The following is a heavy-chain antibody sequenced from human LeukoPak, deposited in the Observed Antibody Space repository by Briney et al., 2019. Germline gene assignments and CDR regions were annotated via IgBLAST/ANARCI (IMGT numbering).Heavy chain of an antibody. CDR1: GGSISSGSYY. V-gene: IGHV4-61*02. CDR2: IYTSGST. CDR3: ARDPLFDY. Sequence: PSQTLSLTCTVSGGSISSGSYYWSWIRQPAGKGLEWIGRIYTSGSTNYNPSLKCRVTISVDTSKNQFSLKLSSVTAADTAVYYCARDPLFDYWGQGALVTVYS. J-gene: IGHJ4*02.